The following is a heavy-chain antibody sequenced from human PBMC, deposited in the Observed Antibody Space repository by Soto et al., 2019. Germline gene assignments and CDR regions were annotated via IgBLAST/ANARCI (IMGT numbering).Heavy chain of an antibody. V-gene: IGHV4-31*01. CDR2: IFNSGTT. CDR1: GASTVSHYH. Sequence: QVQLQESGPGLVKPSQTLSLTCSVSGASTVSHYHWTWIRQPPGKGLEWMGYIFNSGTTFYNPSLTSLLSISMGTSGNHFSLELRSVTAADTAVYYCALALGPTTGLDYWGQGTLVTVSS. J-gene: IGHJ4*02. D-gene: IGHD1-26*01. CDR3: ALALGPTTGLDY.